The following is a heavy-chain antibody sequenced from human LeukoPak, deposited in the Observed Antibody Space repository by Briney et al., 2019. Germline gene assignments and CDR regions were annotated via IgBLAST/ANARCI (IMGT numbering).Heavy chain of an antibody. D-gene: IGHD3-10*01. V-gene: IGHV3-23*01. CDR1: GFAFSSYA. Sequence: HPGGSLRLSCAASGFAFSSYAMSWVRQAPGKGLEWVSAISGSGGSTYYADSVKGRFTISRDNSKNTLYLQMNSLRAEDTAVYYCAKDRIILVRGITSSDYWGQGTLVTVSS. J-gene: IGHJ4*02. CDR2: ISGSGGST. CDR3: AKDRIILVRGITSSDY.